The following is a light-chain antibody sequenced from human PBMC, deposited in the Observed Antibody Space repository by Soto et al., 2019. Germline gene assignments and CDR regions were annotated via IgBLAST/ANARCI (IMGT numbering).Light chain of an antibody. Sequence: EIVLTQSPGTLSLSPGERATLSFRARQTVRNNYLAWYQPKPGQAPRVLIYNSSTRPTGIPDRFSGSGSGTDFTLTISRLEPEDFALYFCQQYRDLPQTFGQGTRVEIK. J-gene: IGKJ1*01. V-gene: IGKV3-20*01. CDR3: QQYRDLPQT. CDR1: QTVRNNY. CDR2: NSS.